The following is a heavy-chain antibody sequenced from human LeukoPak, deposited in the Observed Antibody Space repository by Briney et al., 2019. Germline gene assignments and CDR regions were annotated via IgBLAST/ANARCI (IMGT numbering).Heavy chain of an antibody. CDR1: GYTFSDYY. D-gene: IGHD3-3*01. CDR3: ARLSTRLLDH. Sequence: ASVKVSCKASGYTFSDYYIYWVRQAPGQGLEWMGWINPNSGGTKYAQKFQGRVTMTRDTSINTAYLHWGSLKASDTAIYFCARLSTRLLDHWGQGTRVTVSS. J-gene: IGHJ4*02. V-gene: IGHV1-2*02. CDR2: INPNSGGT.